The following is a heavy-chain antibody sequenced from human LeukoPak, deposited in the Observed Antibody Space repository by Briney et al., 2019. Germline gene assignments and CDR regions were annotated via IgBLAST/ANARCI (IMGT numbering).Heavy chain of an antibody. CDR3: AKVGTAMVLWYFDL. D-gene: IGHD5-18*01. J-gene: IGHJ2*01. CDR2: ISGSGGST. CDR1: GFTVSSNY. V-gene: IGHV3-23*01. Sequence: GGSLRLSCAASGFTVSSNYMSWVRQAPGKGLEWVSAISGSGGSTYYADSVKGRFTISRDNSKNTLYLQMNSLRAEDTAVYYCAKVGTAMVLWYFDLWGRGTLVTVSS.